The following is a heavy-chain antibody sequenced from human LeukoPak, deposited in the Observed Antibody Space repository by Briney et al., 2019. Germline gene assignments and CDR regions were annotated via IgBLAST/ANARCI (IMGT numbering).Heavy chain of an antibody. CDR2: ISSSSSTI. V-gene: IGHV3-48*01. CDR3: AKLRDYQLLPWFDP. J-gene: IGHJ5*02. D-gene: IGHD2-2*01. CDR1: GFTFSSYS. Sequence: GGSLRLSCAASGFTFSSYSMNWVRQAPGKGLEWVSYISSSSSTIYYADSVKGRFTISRDNSKNTLYLQMNSLRAEDTAVYYCAKLRDYQLLPWFDPWGQGTLVTVSS.